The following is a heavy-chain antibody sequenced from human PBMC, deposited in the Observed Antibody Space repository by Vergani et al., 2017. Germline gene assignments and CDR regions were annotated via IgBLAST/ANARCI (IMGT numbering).Heavy chain of an antibody. CDR2: IYWNDDQ. Sequence: QITLKESGPTLVKPTQTLTLTCTFSGFSLNTRGVSVAWIRQPPGKALDWLALIYWNDDQHYSPSLNNRVTITKDTSKNQVVLTMTNMDYVDTGTYYCVYRKTECGTTGCFYPFYYYYYYGMDVWGQGTTVTVSS. CDR3: VYRKTECGTTGCFYPFYYYYYYGMDV. D-gene: IGHD1-7*01. J-gene: IGHJ6*02. V-gene: IGHV2-5*04. CDR1: GFSLNTRGVS.